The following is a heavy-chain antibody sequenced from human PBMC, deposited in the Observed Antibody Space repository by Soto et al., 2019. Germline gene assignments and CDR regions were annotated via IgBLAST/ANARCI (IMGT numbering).Heavy chain of an antibody. D-gene: IGHD5-18*01. Sequence: PGGSLRLSCAASGFTVSSNYMIWVRQAPGKGLEWVSVIYSGGSTYYADSVKGRFTISRDNSKNTLYLQMNSLRAEDTAVYYCAREYSYGYYYYYAMEVWGQGTTVTVSS. J-gene: IGHJ6*02. CDR2: IYSGGST. CDR1: GFTVSSNY. V-gene: IGHV3-66*01. CDR3: AREYSYGYYYYYAMEV.